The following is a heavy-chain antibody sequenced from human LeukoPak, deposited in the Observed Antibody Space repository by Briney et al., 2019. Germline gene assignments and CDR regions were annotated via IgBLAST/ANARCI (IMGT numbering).Heavy chain of an antibody. CDR3: ARAGEYGGNSGPGFDY. CDR2: IIPIFGTA. J-gene: IGHJ4*02. D-gene: IGHD4-23*01. V-gene: IGHV1-69*13. Sequence: SVKVSCKASGGTFSSYAISWVRQAPGEELEWKGGIIPIFGTANYAQKFQGRVTITADESTSTAYMELSSLRSEDTAVYYCARAGEYGGNSGPGFDYWGQGTLVTVSS. CDR1: GGTFSSYA.